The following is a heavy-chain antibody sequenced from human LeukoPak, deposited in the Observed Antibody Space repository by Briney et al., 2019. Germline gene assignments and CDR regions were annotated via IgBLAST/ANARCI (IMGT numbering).Heavy chain of an antibody. V-gene: IGHV3-23*01. D-gene: IGHD1-26*01. CDR1: GLTFSSYA. J-gene: IGHJ3*02. Sequence: GGSLRLSCAASGLTFSSYAMSWVRQAPGKGLEWVSAISGSGGSTYYADAVKGRFTISRDNPKNTLYLQMNSLRAEDTAVYYCARVAGGGSYFFYAFDIWGQGTMVTVSS. CDR3: ARVAGGGSYFFYAFDI. CDR2: ISGSGGST.